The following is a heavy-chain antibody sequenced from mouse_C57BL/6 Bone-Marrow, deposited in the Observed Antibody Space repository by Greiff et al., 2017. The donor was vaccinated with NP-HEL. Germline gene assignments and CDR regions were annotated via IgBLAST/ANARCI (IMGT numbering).Heavy chain of an antibody. Sequence: QVQLQQSGAELVRPGASVTLSCKASGYTFTDYEMHWVKQTPVHGLVWIGAIDPETGGTAYNQKFKGKAILTADKSSSTAYMELRSLTSEDSAVYYCTSDGFYYFDYWGQGTTLTVSS. CDR1: GYTFTDYE. J-gene: IGHJ2*01. CDR3: TSDGFYYFDY. D-gene: IGHD2-3*01. CDR2: IDPETGGT. V-gene: IGHV1-15*01.